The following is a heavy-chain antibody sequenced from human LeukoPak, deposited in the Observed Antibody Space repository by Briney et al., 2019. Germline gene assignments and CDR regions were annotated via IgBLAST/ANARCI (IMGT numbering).Heavy chain of an antibody. V-gene: IGHV3-15*01. CDR3: TTDPHDYSNPYYFDY. CDR1: GFTCSNAW. Sequence: GGSLRLSCAASGFTCSNAWMSWVRQAPGQGLEWVGRIKRRTDGGTTDYAAHVKGRFTISRDDSKNTLYLQMNSLKTEDTAVYYCTTDPHDYSNPYYFDYWGQGTLVTVSS. CDR2: IKRRTDGGTT. D-gene: IGHD4-11*01. J-gene: IGHJ4*02.